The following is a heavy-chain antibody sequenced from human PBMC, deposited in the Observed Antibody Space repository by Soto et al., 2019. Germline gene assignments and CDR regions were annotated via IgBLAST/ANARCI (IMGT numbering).Heavy chain of an antibody. CDR2: INYSGNT. D-gene: IGHD2-8*01. V-gene: IGHV4-59*11. J-gene: IGHJ3*02. CDR3: ARAEKGYAISGALDI. CDR1: GDSISNHY. Sequence: EALSLRCTVPGDSISNHYWNWMRQPPGKGLEWIGYINYSGNTNYNPSLKSRVTISADTSKNQFSLKLSSVTAADTAVYYCARAEKGYAISGALDIWGQGTMVTVSS.